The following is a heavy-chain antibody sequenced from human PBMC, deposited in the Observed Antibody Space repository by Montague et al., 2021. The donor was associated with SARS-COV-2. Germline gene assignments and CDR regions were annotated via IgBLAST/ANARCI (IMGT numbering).Heavy chain of an antibody. J-gene: IGHJ6*02. CDR2: IYYSGST. CDR1: GGSISSYY. CDR3: ASYYYDSSGYHYGMDV. V-gene: IGHV4-59*01. Sequence: SETLSLTCTVSGGSISSYYWSWIQQPPGKGLEWIGYIYYSGSTNYNPSLKSRVTISVDTSKNQFSLKLSSVTAADTAVYYCASYYYDSSGYHYGMDVWGQGTTVTVSS. D-gene: IGHD3-22*01.